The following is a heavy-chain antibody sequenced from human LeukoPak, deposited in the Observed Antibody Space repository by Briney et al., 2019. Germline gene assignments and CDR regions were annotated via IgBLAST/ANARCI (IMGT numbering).Heavy chain of an antibody. D-gene: IGHD6-13*01. CDR2: IYSGGGT. CDR3: AGRFGISATGVFWRH. J-gene: IGHJ1*01. V-gene: IGHV3-66*01. Sequence: GGSLRLSCAASGFSVTTTYTSWVRQAPGKGLEWVSDIYSGGGTDYTDSVKGRFAISRDYSKNTVYLQMNSLRAEDTALYYRAGRFGISATGVFWRHWGRGTLVTVSS. CDR1: GFSVTTTY.